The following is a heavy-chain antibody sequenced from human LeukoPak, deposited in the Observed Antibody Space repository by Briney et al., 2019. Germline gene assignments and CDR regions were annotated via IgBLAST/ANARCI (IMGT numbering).Heavy chain of an antibody. Sequence: GGSLRLSCAASGFTFSSYSMNWVRQAPGKGLEWVSYISSSSTIYYADSVKGRFTISRDNAKNSLYLRMNSLRDEDTAVYYCARAFGLTDYWGQGTLVTVSS. CDR1: GFTFSSYS. D-gene: IGHD3/OR15-3a*01. CDR3: ARAFGLTDY. V-gene: IGHV3-48*02. J-gene: IGHJ4*02. CDR2: ISSSSTI.